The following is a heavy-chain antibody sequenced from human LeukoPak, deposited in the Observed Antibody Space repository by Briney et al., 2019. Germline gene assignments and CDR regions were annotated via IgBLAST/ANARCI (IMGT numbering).Heavy chain of an antibody. D-gene: IGHD1-26*01. V-gene: IGHV4-39*01. Sequence: SETLSITCTVSGGSISSSSYYWGWIRQPPGKGLEWIGSIYYSGSTYYNPSLKSRVTISVDTSKNQFSLKLSSVTAADTAVYYCARTRVGATVWFDPWGQGTLVTVSS. CDR2: IYYSGST. J-gene: IGHJ5*02. CDR3: ARTRVGATVWFDP. CDR1: GGSISSSSYY.